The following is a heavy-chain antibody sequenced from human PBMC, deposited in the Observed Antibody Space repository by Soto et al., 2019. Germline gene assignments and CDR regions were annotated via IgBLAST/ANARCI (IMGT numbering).Heavy chain of an antibody. CDR3: AKNGITMIVVVRFDY. CDR1: GCTFSGYA. D-gene: IGHD3-22*01. CDR2: ISGSGGST. J-gene: IGHJ4*02. Sequence: GGSLRLSCAASGCTFSGYAMSWVRQAPGKGLEWVSAISGSGGSTYNADSVKGRFTISRDNSKNTLYLQMNSLSAEDTAVYYCAKNGITMIVVVRFDYWGQGILVTFS. V-gene: IGHV3-23*01.